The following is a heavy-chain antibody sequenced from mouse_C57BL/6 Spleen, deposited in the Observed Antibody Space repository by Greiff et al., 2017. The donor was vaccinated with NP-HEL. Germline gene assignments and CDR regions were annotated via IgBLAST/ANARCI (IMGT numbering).Heavy chain of an antibody. D-gene: IGHD2-5*01. CDR3: AIYSNYGY. J-gene: IGHJ2*01. CDR1: GFTFSDYG. Sequence: EVHLVESGGGLVKPGGSLKLSCAASGFTFSDYGMHWVRQAPEKGLEWVAYISSGSSTIYYADTVKGRFTISRDKAKNTLFLQMTSLRSEDTAMYYCAIYSNYGYWGQGTTLTVSS. CDR2: ISSGSSTI. V-gene: IGHV5-17*01.